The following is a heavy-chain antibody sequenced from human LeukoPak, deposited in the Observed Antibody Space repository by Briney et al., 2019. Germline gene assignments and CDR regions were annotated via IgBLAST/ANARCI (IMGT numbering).Heavy chain of an antibody. CDR2: ISSSSSYI. D-gene: IGHD6-19*01. J-gene: IGHJ4*02. CDR1: GFTFSSYS. CDR3: ARVPDYSSGLVENY. Sequence: GGSLRLSCAASGFTFSSYSMTWVRQAPGKGLEWVSSISSSSSYIYYADSVKGRFTISRDNAKNSLYLQMNSLRAEDTAVYYCARVPDYSSGLVENYWGQGTLVTVSS. V-gene: IGHV3-21*01.